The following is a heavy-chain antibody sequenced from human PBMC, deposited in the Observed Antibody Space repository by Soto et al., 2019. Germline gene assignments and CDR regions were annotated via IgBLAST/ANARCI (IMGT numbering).Heavy chain of an antibody. D-gene: IGHD5-12*01. CDR1: GFTFSRNG. CDR2: IWYDGTIE. J-gene: IGHJ4*02. CDR3: VRDEGGGGYGHLDY. Sequence: GGSLRLSCAASGFTFSRNGMHWVRQAAGKGLEWVAFIWYDGTIENYRDSVKGRFTISRDNSNNTLYLQMNSLRVEDTAVYYCVRDEGGGGYGHLDYWGQGTLVTVSS. V-gene: IGHV3-33*01.